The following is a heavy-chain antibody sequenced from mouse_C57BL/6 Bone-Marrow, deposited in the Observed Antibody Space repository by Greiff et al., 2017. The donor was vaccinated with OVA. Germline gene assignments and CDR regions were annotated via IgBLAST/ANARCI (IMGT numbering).Heavy chain of an antibody. CDR2: ISYDGSN. J-gene: IGHJ4*01. Sequence: DVQLQESGPGLVKPSQSLSLTCSVTGYSITSGYYWNWIRQFPGNKLEWMGYISYDGSNNYNPSLKNRISITRDTSKNQFFLKLNSVTTEDTATYYCARVEFFPYAMDYWGQGTSVTVSS. CDR1: GYSITSGYY. CDR3: ARVEFFPYAMDY. V-gene: IGHV3-6*01.